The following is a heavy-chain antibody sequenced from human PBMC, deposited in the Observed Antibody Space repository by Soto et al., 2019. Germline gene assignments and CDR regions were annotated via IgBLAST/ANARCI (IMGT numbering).Heavy chain of an antibody. CDR2: IYYSGST. D-gene: IGHD6-6*01. J-gene: IGHJ6*03. CDR1: GGSISSYY. CDR3: ARRGSSGLGYYYYYMDV. Sequence: SETLSLTCTVSGGSISSYYWSWIRQPPGKGLEWIGYIYYSGSTNYNPSLKSRVTVSVDTSKNQFSLKLSSVTAADTAVYYCARRGSSGLGYYYYYMDVWGKGTTVTVSS. V-gene: IGHV4-59*08.